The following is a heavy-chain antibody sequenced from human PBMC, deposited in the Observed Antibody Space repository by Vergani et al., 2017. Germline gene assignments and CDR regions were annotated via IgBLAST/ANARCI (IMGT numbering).Heavy chain of an antibody. V-gene: IGHV4-61*02. CDR3: ARHGGSGNFYHLFDS. CDR1: GGSFSTGGQS. CDR2: IYTSGAT. J-gene: IGHJ4*02. D-gene: IGHD3-10*01. Sequence: QVHLQESVPGLVKPSQTLSLTCTVSGGSFSTGGQSWTWLRQSAGKGLEWIGRIYTSGATNYNPSLRSRAIMSVDASKKQFSLKLTSVTAADTALYYCARHGGSGNFYHLFDSWGQGTMVTVSS.